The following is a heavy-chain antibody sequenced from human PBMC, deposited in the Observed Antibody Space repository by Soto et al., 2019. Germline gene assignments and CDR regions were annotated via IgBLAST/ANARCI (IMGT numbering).Heavy chain of an antibody. CDR1: GGSNIRDGYY. V-gene: IGHV4-31*03. CDR2: ISYSGRS. CDR3: ARATPAGSADF. D-gene: IGHD2-2*01. J-gene: IGHJ4*02. Sequence: QVQLQESGPGLVKPSQTLSLTCTVSGGSNIRDGYYWSWIRHHPGKGLEWIAYISYSGRSYSNPSLKSRVTISADTSKNQFSLRLTSVTAADTAVYFCARATPAGSADFWGQGTLVTVSS.